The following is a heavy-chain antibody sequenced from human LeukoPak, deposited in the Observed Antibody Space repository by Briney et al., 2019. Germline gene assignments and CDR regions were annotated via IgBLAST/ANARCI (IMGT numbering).Heavy chain of an antibody. D-gene: IGHD2-2*01. CDR1: GYTFTSYS. CDR2: INPSGGST. CDR3: AREVGGIVVVPAAMFYWFDP. J-gene: IGHJ5*02. V-gene: IGHV1-46*01. Sequence: GASVKVSCKASGYTFTSYSMHWVRQAPGQGLEWMGIINPSGGSTSYAQKFQGRVTMTRDTSTSTVYMELSSLRSEDTAVYYCAREVGGIVVVPAAMFYWFDPWGQGTLVTVSS.